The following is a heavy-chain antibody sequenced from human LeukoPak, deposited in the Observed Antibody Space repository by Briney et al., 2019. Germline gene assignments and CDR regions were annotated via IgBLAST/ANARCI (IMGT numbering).Heavy chain of an antibody. Sequence: GGSLRLSCAASGLTFSIYGMHWVRQAPGKGLEWVSFISYDGNNKYYADSVKGRFTISRDNSKNTLYLQMNSLRAEDTAVYYCVTDSAVDFWGQGTMVTVSS. CDR3: VTDSAVDF. J-gene: IGHJ4*02. V-gene: IGHV3-30*03. CDR2: ISYDGNNK. D-gene: IGHD3-22*01. CDR1: GLTFSIYG.